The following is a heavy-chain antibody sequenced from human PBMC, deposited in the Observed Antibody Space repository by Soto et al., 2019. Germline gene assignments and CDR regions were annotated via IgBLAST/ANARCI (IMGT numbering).Heavy chain of an antibody. V-gene: IGHV1-18*01. CDR2: ISGYNGNT. Sequence: QVQLVQSGADVKKPGASVKVSCKASGYTFSNYGISWVRQGPGQGLEWMGWISGYNGNTHYEETVQDNTKMTTDTSTSTTYLELTSLSTDDTAVYFCARDPGFGFGYSYAFAMDVWGQGTTVTVSS. CDR3: ARDPGFGFGYSYAFAMDV. J-gene: IGHJ6*02. D-gene: IGHD5-18*01. CDR1: GYTFSNYG.